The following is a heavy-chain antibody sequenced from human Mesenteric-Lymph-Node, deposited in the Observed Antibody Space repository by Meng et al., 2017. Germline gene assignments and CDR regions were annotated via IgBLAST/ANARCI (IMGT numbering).Heavy chain of an antibody. V-gene: IGHV3-49*03. D-gene: IGHD1-1*01. Sequence: GESLKISCTASGFTFGDYAMSWFRQAPGKGLEWVGFIRSKAYGGTTEYAASVKDRFTISRDDSKSIAYLQMNSLKTEDTAVYYCTRDRGGTAGAYYYGMDVWGQGTTVTVSS. CDR1: GFTFGDYA. J-gene: IGHJ6*02. CDR3: TRDRGGTAGAYYYGMDV. CDR2: IRSKAYGGTT.